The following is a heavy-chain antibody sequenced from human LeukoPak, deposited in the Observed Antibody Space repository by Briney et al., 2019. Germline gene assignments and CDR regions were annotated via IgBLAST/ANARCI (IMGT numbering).Heavy chain of an antibody. V-gene: IGHV4-39*07. J-gene: IGHJ4*02. D-gene: IGHD4-23*01. CDR2: IYYSGST. Sequence: SETLSFTCTASGGSFISSSYYWGWIRQPPGKRLEWIGRIYYSGSTYHNPSLNSRVTITVDTSKNQFSLKLSSVPAADTAVYYCARDYGGNSGFDYWGQGTLVTVSS. CDR3: ARDYGGNSGFDY. CDR1: GGSFISSSYY.